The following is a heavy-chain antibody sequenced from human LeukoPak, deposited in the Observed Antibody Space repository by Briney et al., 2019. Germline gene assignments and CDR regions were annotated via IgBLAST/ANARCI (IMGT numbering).Heavy chain of an antibody. Sequence: SQTLSLTCAVSGGSISSGGYSWSWIRQRPGKGLEWIGYIYYSGSTNYNPSLKSRVTISVDTSKNQFSLKLSSVTAADTAVYYCARGGSSWSSPYQPNYNWFDPWGQGTLVTVSS. CDR3: ARGGSSWSSPYQPNYNWFDP. CDR2: IYYSGST. CDR1: GGSISSGGYS. D-gene: IGHD6-13*01. J-gene: IGHJ5*02. V-gene: IGHV4-30-4*07.